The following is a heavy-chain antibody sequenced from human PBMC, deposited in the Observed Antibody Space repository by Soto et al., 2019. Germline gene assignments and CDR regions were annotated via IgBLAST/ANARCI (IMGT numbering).Heavy chain of an antibody. Sequence: APVKVSCKASGYTFSSYHINWVRQATGQGLEWMGWLNPDRGDTGYSQKFRGRVTMTRNTSIGTAYMEVSSRRFEDTAVYYCATGAPGLLTGGTYVGPFDSWGEGTRGTCSS. CDR1: GYTFSSYH. CDR2: LNPDRGDT. CDR3: ATGAPGLLTGGTYVGPFDS. D-gene: IGHD3-9*01. J-gene: IGHJ4*02. V-gene: IGHV1-8*01.